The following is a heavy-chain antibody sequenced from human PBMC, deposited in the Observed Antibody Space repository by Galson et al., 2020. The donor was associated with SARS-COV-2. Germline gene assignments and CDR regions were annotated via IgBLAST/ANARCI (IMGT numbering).Heavy chain of an antibody. J-gene: IGHJ6*02. V-gene: IGHV4-4*07. Sequence: SETLSLTCTVSGDSFSAYYWNWIRQPAGKGLEWIGRIFTSGTTNYNPSLKSRVTMSVDTSKNQLSLNLSSVTAADTAVYFCAGCWKRGFYYYGMDIWGQGTTVTVSS. CDR2: IFTSGTT. CDR3: AGCWKRGFYYYGMDI. D-gene: IGHD1-1*01. CDR1: GDSFSAYY.